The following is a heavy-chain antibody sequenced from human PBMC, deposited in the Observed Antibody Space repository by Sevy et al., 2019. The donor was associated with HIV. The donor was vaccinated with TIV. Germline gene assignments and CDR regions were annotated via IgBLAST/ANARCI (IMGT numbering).Heavy chain of an antibody. V-gene: IGHV4-31*03. CDR2: IYNSGST. D-gene: IGHD4-17*01. CDR3: ARDWVDYGDYVYYYGMDV. Sequence: SETLSLTCTVSGGSISSGGYYWTWIRQHPGKGLEWIGYIYNSGSTYYHPSLKSRVAISVDTSKNQFSLKLSSVTAADTAVYYCARDWVDYGDYVYYYGMDVWGQGTTVTVSS. J-gene: IGHJ6*02. CDR1: GGSISSGGYY.